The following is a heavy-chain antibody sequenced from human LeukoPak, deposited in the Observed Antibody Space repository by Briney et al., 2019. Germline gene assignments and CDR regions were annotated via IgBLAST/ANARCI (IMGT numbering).Heavy chain of an antibody. CDR1: GFSFSDDA. D-gene: IGHD3-22*01. Sequence: GGSLRLSCAASGFSFSDDAMHWVRQAPGKGPEWVAVIFHDGRNKYYADSVKGRFTISRDNSKNTLYLQMNSLRAEDTAVYYCARDYYDRSGYYRFDPWGQGTQVIVSS. CDR3: ARDYYDRSGYYRFDP. J-gene: IGHJ5*02. CDR2: IFHDGRNK. V-gene: IGHV3-30*03.